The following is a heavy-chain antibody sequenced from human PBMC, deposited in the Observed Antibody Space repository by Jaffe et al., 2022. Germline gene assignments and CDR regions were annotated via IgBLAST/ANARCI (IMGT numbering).Heavy chain of an antibody. CDR3: ARLPSVYSRNVHYYYYMDV. D-gene: IGHD3-3*01. V-gene: IGHV5-51*03. Sequence: EVQLVQSGAEVKKPGESLKISCKGSGYRFSNFWIAWVRQMPGKGLEWMGIIYAGDSDTRYSPALQGQVTISVDKSTSTAYLRWGSLKASDTAVYYCARLPSVYSRNVHYYYYMDVWGEGTTVTVSS. CDR1: GYRFSNFW. J-gene: IGHJ6*03. CDR2: IYAGDSDT.